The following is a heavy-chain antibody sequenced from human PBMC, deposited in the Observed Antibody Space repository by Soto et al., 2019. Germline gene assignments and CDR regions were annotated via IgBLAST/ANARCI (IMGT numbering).Heavy chain of an antibody. CDR2: IYYSGST. CDR3: ARGSNQFYYYYYGMDV. D-gene: IGHD4-4*01. CDR1: GGSISSYY. J-gene: IGHJ6*02. Sequence: SETLSLTCTVSGGSISSYYWSWIRQPPGKGLEWTGYIYYSGSTNYNPSPKSRVTISVDTSKNQFSLKLSSVTAADTAVYYCARGSNQFYYYYYGMDVWGQGTTVTVSS. V-gene: IGHV4-59*01.